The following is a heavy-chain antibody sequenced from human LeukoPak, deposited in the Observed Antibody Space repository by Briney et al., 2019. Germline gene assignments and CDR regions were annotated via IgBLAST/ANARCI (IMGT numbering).Heavy chain of an antibody. V-gene: IGHV3-74*03. CDR3: ARPPYSSGSFDL. CDR1: GFTFSSYW. J-gene: IGHJ2*01. CDR2: IDSDGSST. D-gene: IGHD6-19*01. Sequence: QPGGSLTLSCAASGFTFSSYWMHWVRQAPGKGLVWVSRIDSDGSSTTYADSVKGRFTISRDNAKNTLYLQMNSLRAEDTAVYYCARPPYSSGSFDLWGRGTLVTVSS.